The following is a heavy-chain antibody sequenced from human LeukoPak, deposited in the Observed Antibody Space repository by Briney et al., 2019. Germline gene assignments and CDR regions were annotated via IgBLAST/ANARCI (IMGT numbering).Heavy chain of an antibody. D-gene: IGHD2-15*01. V-gene: IGHV3-30*02. CDR1: GFIFSSYG. Sequence: GGSLRLSCAASGFIFSSYGMHWVRLAPGKGLEWVAFIRYDGSNKYYADSVKGRFTISRDNAKNSLYLQMNSLRAEDTAVYYCARAVVVVVAAKNYFDYWGQGTLVTVSS. J-gene: IGHJ4*02. CDR3: ARAVVVVVAAKNYFDY. CDR2: IRYDGSNK.